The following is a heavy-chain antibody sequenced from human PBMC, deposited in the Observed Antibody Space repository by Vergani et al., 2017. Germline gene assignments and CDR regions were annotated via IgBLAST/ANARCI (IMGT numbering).Heavy chain of an antibody. CDR1: GGTFSSYA. CDR3: ARARFSSRGYSGYEHYYYYYGIDV. D-gene: IGHD5-12*01. CDR2: IIPIFGTA. J-gene: IGHJ6*02. Sequence: QVQLVQSGAEVKKPGSSVKVSCKASGGTFSSYAISWVRQAPGQGLEWMGRIIPIFGTANYAQKFQGRVTITADESTSTAYMELSSLRSEDTAVYYCARARFSSRGYSGYEHYYYYYGIDVWGQGTTVTVSS. V-gene: IGHV1-69*13.